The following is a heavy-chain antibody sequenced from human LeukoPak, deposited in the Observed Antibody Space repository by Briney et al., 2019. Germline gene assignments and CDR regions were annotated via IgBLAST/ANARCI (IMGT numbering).Heavy chain of an antibody. Sequence: ASLKVSCKASGYTFTNYAITWVRQAPGQGLEWMGWISGYNVNTNYAQKLQGRVTMTTDTSTRTAYMELRSLRSDDTAVYYCARDCPTYSSISYYGMDVWGQGTTVTVSS. CDR3: ARDCPTYSSISYYGMDV. V-gene: IGHV1-18*01. J-gene: IGHJ6*02. CDR1: GYTFTNYA. CDR2: ISGYNVNT. D-gene: IGHD6-13*01.